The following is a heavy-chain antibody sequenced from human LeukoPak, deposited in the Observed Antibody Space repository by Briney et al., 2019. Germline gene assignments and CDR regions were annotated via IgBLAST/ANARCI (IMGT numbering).Heavy chain of an antibody. CDR2: INHSGST. CDR3: ASGSGEEGY. V-gene: IGHV4-34*01. D-gene: IGHD2-15*01. CDR1: GGSFSGYY. J-gene: IGHJ4*02. Sequence: SETLSLTCAVYGGSFSGYYWSWIRQPPGKGLEWIGEINHSGSTNYNPSLKSRVTISVDTSKNLFSLKLSSVTAADTAVYYCASGSGEEGYWGQGTLVTVSS.